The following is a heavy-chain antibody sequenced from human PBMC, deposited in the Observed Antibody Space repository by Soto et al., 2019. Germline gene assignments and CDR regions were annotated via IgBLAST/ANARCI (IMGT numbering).Heavy chain of an antibody. Sequence: KTSGTLSLTCTVSGGSITSYNHYWTWIRQAPGKGLECIGYIDYFGTTNYSPSLQGRVTISVDKSKNQFSLNLTSVTAADTAVYYCARGSRGPRWFDPWGQGALVTVSS. CDR3: ARGSRGPRWFDP. J-gene: IGHJ5*02. CDR1: GGSITSYNHY. CDR2: IDYFGTT. D-gene: IGHD5-12*01. V-gene: IGHV4-30-4*01.